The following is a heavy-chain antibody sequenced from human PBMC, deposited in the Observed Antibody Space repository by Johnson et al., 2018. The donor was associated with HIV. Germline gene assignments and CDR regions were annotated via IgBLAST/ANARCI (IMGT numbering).Heavy chain of an antibody. CDR2: ISYDGSYK. CDR3: ATLEYSSSPGGYGAFDI. Sequence: QVQLVESGGGVVQPGRSLRLSCAASGFTFSSYAMHWVRQAPGKGLEWVAVISYDGSYKYYGDSVKCRFTISRDNFKNTLYLQMNSLRAEDTAVYYCATLEYSSSPGGYGAFDIWGQGTMGSVSS. CDR1: GFTFSSYA. V-gene: IGHV3-30-3*01. J-gene: IGHJ3*02. D-gene: IGHD6-6*01.